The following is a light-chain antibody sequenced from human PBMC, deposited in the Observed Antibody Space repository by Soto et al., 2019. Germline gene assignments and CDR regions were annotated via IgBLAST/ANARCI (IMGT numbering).Light chain of an antibody. J-gene: IGLJ1*01. CDR2: TNN. CDR3: SAWDDSLHGPV. V-gene: IGLV1-44*01. Sequence: QSVLTQPPSASGTPGQRITISCSGDSSNIESHAVNWYQQLPGTAPKLLINTNNQRPSGVPERFSGSKSGSSASLAISGLRSEDEADYYCSAWDDSLHGPVFGTGTKVTVL. CDR1: SSNIESHA.